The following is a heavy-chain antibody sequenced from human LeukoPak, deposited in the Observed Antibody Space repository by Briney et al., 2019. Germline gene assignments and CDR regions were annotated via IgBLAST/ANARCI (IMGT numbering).Heavy chain of an antibody. CDR3: ARAPNWRFDH. V-gene: IGHV3-53*01. CDR2: IYSDGTT. Sequence: GGSLRLSCAASGFSVSSIYMNWVRQAPGKGLEWVSVIYSDGTTYYADSVKGRFTISRDDSKNTLYLHMNSLRAEDTAVYYRARAPNWRFDHWGQGTLVTVSS. CDR1: GFSVSSIY. J-gene: IGHJ4*02. D-gene: IGHD1-1*01.